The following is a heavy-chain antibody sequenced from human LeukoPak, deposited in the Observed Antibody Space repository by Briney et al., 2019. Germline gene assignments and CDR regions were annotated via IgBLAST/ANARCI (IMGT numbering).Heavy chain of an antibody. Sequence: GGSLRLSCAASGFTFSSYSMNWVRQAPGKGLEWVAVIWYDGSNKYYADSVKGRFTISRDNSKNTLYLQMNSLRAEDTAVYYCARAIEARDILTGMLAWGQGTLVTVSS. CDR2: IWYDGSNK. D-gene: IGHD3-9*01. J-gene: IGHJ4*02. V-gene: IGHV3-33*08. CDR3: ARAIEARDILTGMLA. CDR1: GFTFSSYS.